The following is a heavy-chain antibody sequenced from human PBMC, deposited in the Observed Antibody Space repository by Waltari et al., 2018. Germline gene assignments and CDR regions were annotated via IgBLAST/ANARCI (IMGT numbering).Heavy chain of an antibody. V-gene: IGHV4-4*02. J-gene: IGHJ4*02. Sequence: QVQLQESGPGLVKRAGTLSLTCAVSGGARSSSNWWSGVRQPPGKGLEWIGEIYHSGSTNYNPSLKSRVTISVDKSKNQFSLKLSSVTAADTAVYYCARDPHSGYDYYFDYWGQGTLVTVSS. D-gene: IGHD5-12*01. CDR2: IYHSGST. CDR3: ARDPHSGYDYYFDY. CDR1: GGARSSSNW.